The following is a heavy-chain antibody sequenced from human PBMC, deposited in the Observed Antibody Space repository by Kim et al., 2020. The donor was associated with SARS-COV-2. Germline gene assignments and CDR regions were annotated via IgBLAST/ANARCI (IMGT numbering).Heavy chain of an antibody. V-gene: IGHV3-23*01. CDR3: AKITYYDRIGGFFDY. D-gene: IGHD3-22*01. J-gene: IGHJ4*02. Sequence: DSVKGRFTTSRDNSKNTLYLQMNSLRAEDTAVYYCAKITYYDRIGGFFDYWGQGTLVTVSS.